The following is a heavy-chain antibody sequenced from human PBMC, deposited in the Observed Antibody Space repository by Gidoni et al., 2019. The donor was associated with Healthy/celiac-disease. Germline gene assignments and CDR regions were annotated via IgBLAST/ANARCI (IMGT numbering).Heavy chain of an antibody. CDR3: TREEYDSSGYYPTGFDY. Sequence: EVQLVESGGGLVKPGRSLRLSCPASGFTFGDYAMSWFRQAPGKGLEWVGFIRSKAYGGTTEYAASVKGRFTISRDDSKSIAYLQMNSLKTEDTAVYYCTREEYDSSGYYPTGFDYWGQGTLVTVSS. CDR2: IRSKAYGGTT. CDR1: GFTFGDYA. D-gene: IGHD3-22*01. J-gene: IGHJ4*02. V-gene: IGHV3-49*05.